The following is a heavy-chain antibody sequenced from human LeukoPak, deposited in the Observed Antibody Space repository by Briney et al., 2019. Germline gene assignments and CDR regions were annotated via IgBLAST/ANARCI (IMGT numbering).Heavy chain of an antibody. CDR1: GFTFTSYG. D-gene: IGHD4-17*01. CDR2: ISGSGSAT. Sequence: GGSLRLSCAASGFTFTSYGFHWVRQAPGKGLEWVSAISGSGSATYYADSVKGRFTISRDNSKNTLYLQMNSLRAEDTAVYYCAKDQYGEAFDIWGPGTMVTVSS. CDR3: AKDQYGEAFDI. V-gene: IGHV3-23*01. J-gene: IGHJ3*02.